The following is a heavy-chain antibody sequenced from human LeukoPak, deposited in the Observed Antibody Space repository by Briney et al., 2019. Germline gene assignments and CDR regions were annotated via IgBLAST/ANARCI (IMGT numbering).Heavy chain of an antibody. CDR3: AKDRAYYSDSSGYYLVRAYDY. Sequence: GGSLRLSCAASGFTLSSYAMSWVRQGPGKGLEWVSAISVSGNTYHADSVKGRFTISRDSYKNTLYLQMNSLRAEDAAVYYCAKDRAYYSDSSGYYLVRAYDYWGQGTLVTVSS. J-gene: IGHJ4*02. D-gene: IGHD3-22*01. CDR1: GFTLSSYA. V-gene: IGHV3-23*01. CDR2: ISVSGNT.